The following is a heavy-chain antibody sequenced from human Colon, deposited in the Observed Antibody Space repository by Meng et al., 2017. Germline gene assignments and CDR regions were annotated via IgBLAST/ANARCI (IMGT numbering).Heavy chain of an antibody. Sequence: ASVKVSCKASGYTFNGHYVHWVRQAPGQGLEWMEWINPDSGGTSYAQNFQDRVTMSRDTYTSTAYKDLTRLRTDDTAVYFCARGFQYPPSSTLDYWAKGPVAPSPQ. J-gene: IGHJ4*03. CDR3: ARGFQYPPSSTLDY. D-gene: IGHD1-26*01. CDR1: GYTFNGHY. V-gene: IGHV1-2*02. CDR2: INPDSGGT.